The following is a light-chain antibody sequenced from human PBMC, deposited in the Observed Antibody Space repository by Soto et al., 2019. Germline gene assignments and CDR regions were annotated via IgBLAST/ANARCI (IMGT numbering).Light chain of an antibody. CDR2: AAS. CDR3: QQLNTYPLFT. J-gene: IGKJ3*01. V-gene: IGKV1-9*01. CDR1: QDISRY. Sequence: DIQLTQSPSFLSASVGDRVTITCRASQDISRYLAWYQQKAGKAPKLLIYAASTLQKGVPSRFSGSGSGTEFTLTIGSLQPDDFATYYCQQLNTYPLFTFGPGTEVDI.